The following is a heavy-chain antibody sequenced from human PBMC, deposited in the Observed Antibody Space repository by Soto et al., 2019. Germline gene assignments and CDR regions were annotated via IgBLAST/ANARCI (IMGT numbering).Heavy chain of an antibody. CDR2: IYWDDDK. CDR3: AHSLGEDCFDP. CDR1: GFSLTTSGVG. V-gene: IGHV2-5*02. D-gene: IGHD3-16*01. J-gene: IGHJ5*02. Sequence: QITLKESGPTLVKSTQTLTLTCTFSGFSLTTSGVGVGWIRQPPGKALEWLALIYWDDDKRYSPSLKSRRTIAKDTSNNQAVLMMTNMDPVDTATYYGAHSLGEDCFDPWGQGTLVTVCS.